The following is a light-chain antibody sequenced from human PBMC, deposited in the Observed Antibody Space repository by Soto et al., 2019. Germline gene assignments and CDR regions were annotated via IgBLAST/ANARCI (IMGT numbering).Light chain of an antibody. CDR2: TAS. CDR1: QSVSSW. Sequence: DIQMTQSPSTLSSSVLDTVTITCRASQSVSSWLAWYQQKPGEAPKLLIYTASSLESGVPSRFSGSGSGTEFTLTISSLQPDDFATYYCQQYNTFSRTFGQGTKV. J-gene: IGKJ1*01. CDR3: QQYNTFSRT. V-gene: IGKV1-5*03.